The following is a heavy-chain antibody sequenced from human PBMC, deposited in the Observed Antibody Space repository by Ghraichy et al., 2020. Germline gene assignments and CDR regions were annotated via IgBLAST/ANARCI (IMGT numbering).Heavy chain of an antibody. CDR1: GGSFSGYY. V-gene: IGHV4-34*01. J-gene: IGHJ2*01. CDR2: INHSGST. CDR3: ARGRLGKNMRTRDRWYFDL. D-gene: IGHD7-27*01. Sequence: SETLSLTCAVYGGSFSGYYWSWIRQPPGKGLEWIGEINHSGSTNYNPSLKSRVTISVDTSKNQFSLKLSSVTAADTAVYYCARGRLGKNMRTRDRWYFDLWGRGTLVTVSS.